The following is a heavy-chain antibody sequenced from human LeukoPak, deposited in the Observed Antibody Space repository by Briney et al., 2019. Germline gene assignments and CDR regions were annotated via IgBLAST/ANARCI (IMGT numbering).Heavy chain of an antibody. V-gene: IGHV4-39*07. J-gene: IGHJ4*02. D-gene: IGHD4-17*01. Sequence: SETLSLTCTVSGGSISSSSYYWGWIRQPPGKGLEWIGSIYYSGSTYYNPSLKSRVTISVDTSKNQFSLKLSSVTAADTAVYYCARMRHGDYFDYWGQGTRVTVSS. CDR1: GGSISSSSYY. CDR2: IYYSGST. CDR3: ARMRHGDYFDY.